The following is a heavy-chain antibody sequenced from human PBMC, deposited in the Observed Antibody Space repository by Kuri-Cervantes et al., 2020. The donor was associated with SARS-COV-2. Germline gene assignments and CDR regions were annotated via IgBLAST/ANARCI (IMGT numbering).Heavy chain of an antibody. CDR1: GYTLTELS. D-gene: IGHD2-2*01. CDR2: SDPEDGET. V-gene: IGHV1-24*01. J-gene: IGHJ6*03. CDR3: AAGLPAAMDYYYYYMDV. Sequence: ASVKVSCKVSGYTLTELSMHWVRQAPGKGLEWMGGSDPEDGETIYAQKFQGRVTMTEDTSTDTAYMELSSLRSEDTAVYYCAAGLPAAMDYYYYYMDVWGKGTTVTVSS.